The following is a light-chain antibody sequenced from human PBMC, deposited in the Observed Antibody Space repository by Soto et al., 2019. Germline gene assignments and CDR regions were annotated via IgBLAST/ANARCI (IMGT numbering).Light chain of an antibody. J-gene: IGKJ5*01. V-gene: IGKV3-20*01. CDR2: DIS. Sequence: ESVLTQSPGTLSLSPGYRATLFCMAIQSLTNPYIAWYQQKPGQAPRLLIYDISSRATGIPDRFSGSVSGTDFTLTITRLEPEDFAVFYCQQYGSSEIIFGQGTRLRL. CDR1: QSLTNPY. CDR3: QQYGSSEII.